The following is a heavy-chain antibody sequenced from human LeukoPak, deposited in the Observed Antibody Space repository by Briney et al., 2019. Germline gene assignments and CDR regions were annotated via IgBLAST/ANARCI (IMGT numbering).Heavy chain of an antibody. CDR1: GGSISSSSYY. Sequence: PSETLSLTCTVSGGSISSSSYYWGWIRQPPGQGLEWIGSFYYSESTYYNPSLKSRVTISVDTSKNQFSLNLTSVTAADTAVYYCARRYNYGYFDYWGQGTLVIVSS. J-gene: IGHJ4*02. CDR3: ARRYNYGYFDY. CDR2: FYYSEST. D-gene: IGHD5-18*01. V-gene: IGHV4-39*01.